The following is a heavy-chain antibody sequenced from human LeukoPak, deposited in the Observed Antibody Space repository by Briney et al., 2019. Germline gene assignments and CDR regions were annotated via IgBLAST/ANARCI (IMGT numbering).Heavy chain of an antibody. V-gene: IGHV1-69*04. D-gene: IGHD3-10*01. CDR3: SRDGYYGSWSYSP. J-gene: IGHJ5*02. CDR2: IIPILGIA. CDR1: GGTFSSYA. Sequence: SLNVSCTASGGTFSSYAISWVRQAPGQGLEWMGRIIPILGIANYAQKFQSRVTITADKSTSTAYMELSSLRSEDTAVYYCSRDGYYGSWSYSPWGQGTLVTVS.